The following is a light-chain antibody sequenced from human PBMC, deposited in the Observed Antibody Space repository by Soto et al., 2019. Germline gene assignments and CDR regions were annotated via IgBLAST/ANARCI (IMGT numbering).Light chain of an antibody. CDR3: QQSYSTPPT. CDR1: QSISSY. CDR2: AAS. J-gene: IGKJ2*01. Sequence: DIQMTQSPSSLSASVGDRVTITCRASQSISSYLNWYQQKPGKAPKLLIYAASSLQSGVPSRFGGSGSGPDFTLTISSLQPEDFATYYCQQSYSTPPTFGQGTKLEIK. V-gene: IGKV1-39*01.